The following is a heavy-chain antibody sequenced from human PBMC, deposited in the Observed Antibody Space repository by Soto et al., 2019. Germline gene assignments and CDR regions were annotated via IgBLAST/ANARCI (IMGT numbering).Heavy chain of an antibody. D-gene: IGHD5-12*01. CDR2: ISAYHGNT. V-gene: IGHV1-18*01. J-gene: IGHJ5*02. CDR3: SRLGSGYVIGWFDT. CDR1: GYTFTSYG. Sequence: QVQLVQSGAEVKKPGASVKVSCKASGYTFTSYGISWVRQAPGPGREWMGWISAYHGNTNYAQKLQGSVTMTTDTPTRTAHMELRSLRSHDTAGYYCSRLGSGYVIGWFDTWGQGTLVTVSS.